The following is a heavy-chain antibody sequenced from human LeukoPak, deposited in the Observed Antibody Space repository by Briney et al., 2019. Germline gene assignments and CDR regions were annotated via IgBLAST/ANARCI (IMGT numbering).Heavy chain of an antibody. D-gene: IGHD3-10*01. V-gene: IGHV5-51*01. Sequence: GESLKISCKGSGYRFTSYWIGWVRQMPGKGLEWMGIIYPGDSDTRYSPSFQGQVTISADKSISTAYLQWSSLKASDTAMYYCARRNYYGSGSIWFDPWGQGTLVTVSS. CDR3: ARRNYYGSGSIWFDP. CDR1: GYRFTSYW. CDR2: IYPGDSDT. J-gene: IGHJ5*02.